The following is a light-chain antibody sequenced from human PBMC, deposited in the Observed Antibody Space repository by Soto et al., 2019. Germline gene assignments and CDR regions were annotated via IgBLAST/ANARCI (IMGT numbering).Light chain of an antibody. V-gene: IGKV3D-7*01. J-gene: IGKJ2*02. CDR1: QTISGNY. CDR3: HQSYDLPWT. CDR2: GAS. Sequence: EIALTQSPASLSLSPGESVTLSCRTSQTISGNYLSWYQRRPGQAPRLLIFGASIRATDIPARFSGSGSGRDFTLAITSLEAEDFAVYYCHQSYDLPWTFGQGTKLAMK.